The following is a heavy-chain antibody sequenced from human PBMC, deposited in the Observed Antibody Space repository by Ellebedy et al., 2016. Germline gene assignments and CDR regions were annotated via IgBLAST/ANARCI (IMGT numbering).Heavy chain of an antibody. CDR3: AKDSSYCGGDCYYFDY. D-gene: IGHD2-21*01. V-gene: IGHV3-23*01. CDR1: GFTFSSYA. J-gene: IGHJ4*02. Sequence: GESLKISXAASGFTFSSYAMSWVRQAPGKGLEWVSVISGSGGSTYYADSVKGRFTISRDNSKNTLYLQMNSLRAEDTAVYYCAKDSSYCGGDCYYFDYWGQGTLVTVSS. CDR2: ISGSGGST.